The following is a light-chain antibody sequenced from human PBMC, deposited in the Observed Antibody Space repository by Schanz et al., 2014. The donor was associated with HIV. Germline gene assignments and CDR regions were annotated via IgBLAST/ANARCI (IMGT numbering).Light chain of an antibody. CDR1: ISDIGGFKF. V-gene: IGLV2-8*01. Sequence: QSVLTQPPSASGSPGQSVTISCSGTISDIGGFKFVSWYQQYPGKAPKLIIFEVNKRPSGVPARFSGSKSGNTASLTVSGLQAEDEADYYCSSYAGSNNLLFGGGTKLTVL. CDR3: SSYAGSNNLL. CDR2: EVN. J-gene: IGLJ2*01.